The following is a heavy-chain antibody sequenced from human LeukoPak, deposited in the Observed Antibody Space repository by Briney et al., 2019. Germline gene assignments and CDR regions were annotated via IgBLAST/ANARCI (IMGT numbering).Heavy chain of an antibody. CDR3: AKDGKRYCSSTSCPKVTYYYYGMDV. J-gene: IGHJ6*02. D-gene: IGHD2-2*01. V-gene: IGHV3-23*01. CDR2: ISGSGGST. CDR1: GFTFSSYA. Sequence: GGSLRLTCAASGFTFSSYAMSWVRQAPGKGLEWVSAISGSGGSTYYADSVKGRFTISRDNSKNTLYLQMNSLRAEDTAVYYCAKDGKRYCSSTSCPKVTYYYYGMDVWGQGTTVTVSS.